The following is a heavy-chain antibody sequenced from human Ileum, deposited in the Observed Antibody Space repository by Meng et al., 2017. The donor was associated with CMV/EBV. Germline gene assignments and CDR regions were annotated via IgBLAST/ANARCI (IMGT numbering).Heavy chain of an antibody. CDR1: SASIPPSY. D-gene: IGHD3-10*01. CDR2: IYTGGPT. CDR3: ARGQTVRGFEY. J-gene: IGHJ4*02. V-gene: IGHV4-4*07. Sequence: LRQPGPGLVLPSSTLSLTGTISSASIPPSYWSWIRHPAVKGLEWIGRIYTGGPTDYNPSLKSRVTMSVDMSKNQFFLNLSSVTAADTAVYYCARGQTVRGFEYWGLGILVTVSS.